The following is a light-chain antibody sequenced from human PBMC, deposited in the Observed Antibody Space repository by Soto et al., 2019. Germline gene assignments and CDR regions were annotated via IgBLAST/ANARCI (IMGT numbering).Light chain of an antibody. J-gene: IGKJ5*01. CDR3: QQYNNWPPIT. V-gene: IGKV3-15*01. CDR2: GAS. Sequence: EVVMTQSPATLSVSLGARATLQCRASQSVNSQLAWYQQKPGQAPRLLIYGASTRATGIPARFSGSGSGTEFTLTISSLQSGDFAVHYCQQYNNWPPITFGQGTRLEIK. CDR1: QSVNSQ.